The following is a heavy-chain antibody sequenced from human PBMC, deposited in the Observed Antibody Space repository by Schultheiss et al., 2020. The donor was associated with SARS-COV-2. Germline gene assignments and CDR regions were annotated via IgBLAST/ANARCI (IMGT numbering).Heavy chain of an antibody. CDR3: ARDQSLSGSWASPPRNWFDP. Sequence: ASVKVSCKASGYTFTSYYMHWVRQAPGQGLEWMGIINPSGGSTSYAQKFQGRVTMTRDTSTSTVYMELSSLRSEDTAVYYCARDQSLSGSWASPPRNWFDPWGQGALVTVSS. J-gene: IGHJ5*02. CDR2: INPSGGST. D-gene: IGHD1-26*01. V-gene: IGHV1-46*01. CDR1: GYTFTSYY.